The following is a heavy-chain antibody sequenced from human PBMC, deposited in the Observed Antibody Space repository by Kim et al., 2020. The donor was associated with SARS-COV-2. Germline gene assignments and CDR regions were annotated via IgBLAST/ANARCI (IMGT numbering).Heavy chain of an antibody. CDR3: AADSVYYYYGMDD. J-gene: IGHJ6*02. V-gene: IGHV1-58*01. Sequence: KYQERVTITRDMSTSTAYMELSSLRSEDTAVYYCAADSVYYYYGMDDWGQGTTVTVSS.